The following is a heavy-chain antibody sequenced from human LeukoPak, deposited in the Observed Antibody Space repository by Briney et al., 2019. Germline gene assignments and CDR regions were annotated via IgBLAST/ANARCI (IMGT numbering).Heavy chain of an antibody. CDR3: ARDIVVVSRYYYYGMDV. D-gene: IGHD2-15*01. V-gene: IGHV4-59*01. Sequence: SETLSLTCTVSGGSISSYYWSWIRQPPGKGLEWIGYIYYSGSTNYNPSLKSRVTISVDTSKNQFSLKLSSVTAADTAVYYCARDIVVVSRYYYYGMDVWGQGTTVTVSS. CDR2: IYYSGST. J-gene: IGHJ6*02. CDR1: GGSISSYY.